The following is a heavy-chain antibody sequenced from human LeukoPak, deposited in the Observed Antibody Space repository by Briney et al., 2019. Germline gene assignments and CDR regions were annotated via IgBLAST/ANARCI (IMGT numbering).Heavy chain of an antibody. Sequence: SVKVSCKASGGTFSSYAISWVRQAPGQGLEWMGGIIPIFGTANYAQKFQGRVTITADKSTSTAYMELSSLRSEDTAVYYCAIRGGYHNLDYYYYYMDVWGKGTTVTVSS. CDR3: AIRGGYHNLDYYYYYMDV. CDR2: IIPIFGTA. J-gene: IGHJ6*03. CDR1: GGTFSSYA. D-gene: IGHD5-24*01. V-gene: IGHV1-69*06.